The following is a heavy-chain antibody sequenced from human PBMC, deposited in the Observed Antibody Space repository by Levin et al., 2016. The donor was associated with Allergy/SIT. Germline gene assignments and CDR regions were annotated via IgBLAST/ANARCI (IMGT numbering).Heavy chain of an antibody. J-gene: IGHJ6*03. CDR2: INAGNGNT. CDR3: ARGRIQLTTRDYDYYHMDV. V-gene: IGHV1-3*01. CDR1: GYIFTSNA. Sequence: ASVKVSCKASGYIFTSNAVHWVRQAPGQRLEWMGWINAGNGNTKQSQKFQGRVTITRDTSASTTYMELSSLTSEDTAIYYCARGRIQLTTRDYDYYHMDVWGKGTTVTVSS. D-gene: IGHD5-18*01.